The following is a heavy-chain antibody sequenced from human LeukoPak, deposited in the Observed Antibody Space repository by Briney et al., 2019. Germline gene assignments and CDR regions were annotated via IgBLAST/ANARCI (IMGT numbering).Heavy chain of an antibody. CDR1: GYTFTNYY. D-gene: IGHD1-1*01. CDR3: ARDGTHHSWDY. V-gene: IGHV1-46*01. Sequence: GASVKVSCKASGYTFTNYYMHWVRQAPGQGLEWMGIIHSGGGTTSYAQNFQGRVTMTRDTSTSIVYMELSSLRSEDTAVYYCARDGTHHSWDYWGQGTLVTVSS. CDR2: IHSGGGTT. J-gene: IGHJ4*02.